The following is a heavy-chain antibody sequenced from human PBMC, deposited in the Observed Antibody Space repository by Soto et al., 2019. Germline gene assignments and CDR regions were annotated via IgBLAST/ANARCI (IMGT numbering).Heavy chain of an antibody. Sequence: EVQLVESGGGLVKPGGSLRLSCAASGFTFSSYSMNWVRQAPGKGLEWVSSISSSSSYIYYADSVKGRFTISRDNAKNSLYLQMNSLRSEHTAVYYCAIEYCSGGSCYPRTTPSMDVWGQGTTVTVSS. CDR3: AIEYCSGGSCYPRTTPSMDV. J-gene: IGHJ6*02. V-gene: IGHV3-21*01. CDR1: GFTFSSYS. CDR2: ISSSSSYI. D-gene: IGHD2-15*01.